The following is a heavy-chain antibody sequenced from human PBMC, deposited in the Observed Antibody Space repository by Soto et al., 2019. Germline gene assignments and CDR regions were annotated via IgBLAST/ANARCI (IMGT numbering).Heavy chain of an antibody. D-gene: IGHD1-26*01. Sequence: QVQLVQSGAEVKKPGASVKVSCKASGYTFTSYYMHWVRQAPGQGLEWMGIINPSGGSTSYAQKFQGRVTMTRDTSTSTVYMELSSLRSEDTAVYYCAGDFSGSYYYYYGMDVWGQGTTVTVSS. CDR2: INPSGGST. V-gene: IGHV1-46*01. CDR3: AGDFSGSYYYYYGMDV. CDR1: GYTFTSYY. J-gene: IGHJ6*02.